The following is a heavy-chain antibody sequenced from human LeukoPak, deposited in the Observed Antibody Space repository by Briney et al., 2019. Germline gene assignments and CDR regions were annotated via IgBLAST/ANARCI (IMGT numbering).Heavy chain of an antibody. D-gene: IGHD3-10*01. CDR2: IQSKTDGGTT. Sequence: GGSLRLPCAASGFTFSNTWMNWVRQAPGKGLEWVGRIQSKTDGGTTEYAAPVKGRFTISRDDSKTTLYLQMNSLKTEDTAVYYCATLTVRGVINIWGQGTLVTVSS. CDR1: GFTFSNTW. CDR3: ATLTVRGVINI. V-gene: IGHV3-15*01. J-gene: IGHJ4*02.